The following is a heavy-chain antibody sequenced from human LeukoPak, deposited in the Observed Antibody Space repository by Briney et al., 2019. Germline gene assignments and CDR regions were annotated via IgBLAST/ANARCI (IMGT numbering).Heavy chain of an antibody. CDR2: INPNSGGT. CDR1: GYTFTGYY. J-gene: IGHJ4*02. CDR3: ARVHSSSSGFDY. Sequence: ASVKVSFKASGYTFTGYYMHWVRQAPGQGLEWMGRINPNSGGTNYAQKFQGRVTMTRDTSISTAYMELSRLRSDDTAVYYCARVHSSSSGFDYWGQGTLVTVSS. V-gene: IGHV1-2*06. D-gene: IGHD6-6*01.